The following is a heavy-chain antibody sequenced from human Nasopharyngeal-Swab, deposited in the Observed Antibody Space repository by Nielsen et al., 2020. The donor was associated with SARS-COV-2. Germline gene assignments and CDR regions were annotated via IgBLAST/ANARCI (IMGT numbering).Heavy chain of an antibody. CDR3: ARILRLELRTCGMDV. CDR1: GYTFTSYG. Sequence: ASVKASCKASGYTFTSYGISWVRQAPGQELEWMGWISAYNGNTNYAQKLQGRVTMTTDTSTSTAYMELRSLRSDDTAVYYCARILRLELRTCGMDVWGQGTTVTVSS. V-gene: IGHV1-18*01. CDR2: ISAYNGNT. D-gene: IGHD1-7*01. J-gene: IGHJ6*02.